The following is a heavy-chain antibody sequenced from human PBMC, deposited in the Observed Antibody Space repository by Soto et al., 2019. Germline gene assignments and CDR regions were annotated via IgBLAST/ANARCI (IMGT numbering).Heavy chain of an antibody. V-gene: IGHV5-51*01. CDR2: IYPGDSDT. CDR3: ARRRGSGTLQIGMDV. Sequence: GESVKISCKGSGYSFTSYWIGWVRQMPGKGLEWMGIIYPGDSDTRYSPSFQGQVTISADKSMSTAYLQWSSLKASDTAMYYCARRRGSGTLQIGMDVWGQGTTVTVSS. D-gene: IGHD3-10*01. CDR1: GYSFTSYW. J-gene: IGHJ6*02.